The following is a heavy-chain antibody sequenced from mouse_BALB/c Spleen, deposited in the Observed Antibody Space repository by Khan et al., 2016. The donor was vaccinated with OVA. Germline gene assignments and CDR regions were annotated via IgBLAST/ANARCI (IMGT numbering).Heavy chain of an antibody. CDR1: GFSLTTYG. J-gene: IGHJ3*01. V-gene: IGHV2-2*01. CDR3: ARNSYMYDFTY. CDR2: IWSGGNT. D-gene: IGHD2-14*01. Sequence: VQLKQSGPGLVQPSQSLSITCTVSGFSLTTYGIHWVRQSPGKGLEWLGVIWSGGNTDYNAAFISRGSISKDNSKSQVFFKMNSLQPDDTAMYYGARNSYMYDFTYWGQGTLVTVSA.